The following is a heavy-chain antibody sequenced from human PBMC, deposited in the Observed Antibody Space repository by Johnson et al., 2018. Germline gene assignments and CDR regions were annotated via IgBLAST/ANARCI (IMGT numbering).Heavy chain of an antibody. V-gene: IGHV1-46*01. CDR1: GYTFTSYY. J-gene: IGHJ5*02. CDR3: ARGPPPIAARLHNWFDP. Sequence: VQLVESGAEVKKPGASVKVSCKASGYTFTSYYMHWVRHAPGQGLEWMGIINPSGGSTSYAQKFQGRVTMTRDTSTRTVDMELSSRRSEDTAVYYCARGPPPIAARLHNWFDPWGQGTLVTVSS. CDR2: INPSGGST. D-gene: IGHD6-6*01.